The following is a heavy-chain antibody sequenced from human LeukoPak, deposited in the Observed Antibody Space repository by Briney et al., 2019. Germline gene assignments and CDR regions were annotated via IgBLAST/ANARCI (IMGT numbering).Heavy chain of an antibody. Sequence: ASVKVSCKASGYTFTSYYIFWVRQAPGQGLEWMGIINPRTGSTSYSQKFQGRVTMTRDMSTSTAYMELSSLRSEDTAVYYCAVAAAATRLGDAFDIWGQGTVVTVSS. J-gene: IGHJ3*02. CDR3: AVAAAATRLGDAFDI. CDR1: GYTFTSYY. CDR2: INPRTGST. V-gene: IGHV1-46*01. D-gene: IGHD6-13*01.